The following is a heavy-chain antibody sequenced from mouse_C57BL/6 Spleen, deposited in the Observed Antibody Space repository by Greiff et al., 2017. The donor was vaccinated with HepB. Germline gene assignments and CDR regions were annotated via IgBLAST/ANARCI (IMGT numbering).Heavy chain of an antibody. CDR3: AREWGYTIPYCYFDV. D-gene: IGHD1-1*02. J-gene: IGHJ1*03. V-gene: IGHV5-4*01. CDR1: GFTFSSYA. Sequence: EVQLQQSGGGLVKPGGSLKLSCAASGFTFSSYAMSWVRQTPEKRLEWVATISDGGSYTYYPDNVKGRFTISRDNAKNNLYLQMSHLKSDDTAMYYCAREWGYTIPYCYFDVWGTGTTVTVSS. CDR2: ISDGGSYT.